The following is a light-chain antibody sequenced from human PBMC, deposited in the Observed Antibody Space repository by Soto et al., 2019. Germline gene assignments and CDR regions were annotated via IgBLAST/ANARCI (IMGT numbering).Light chain of an antibody. J-gene: IGKJ1*01. Sequence: DVQMTQSPSSLSAWVGDGVTSTGRASQGIGKGLAWYQQKPGKVPTVLIYAASTLQSGVPSRFSGSGSGTDFTLTISSLQPDDVATYYCQKYDSAPWAFGQGTKVDIK. V-gene: IGKV1-27*01. CDR2: AAS. CDR3: QKYDSAPWA. CDR1: QGIGKG.